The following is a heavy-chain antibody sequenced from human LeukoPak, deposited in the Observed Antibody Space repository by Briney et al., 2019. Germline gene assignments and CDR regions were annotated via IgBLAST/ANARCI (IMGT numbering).Heavy chain of an antibody. Sequence: ASVKVSCKASGYTFTGYYMHWVRQAPGQGLEWMGWINPNSGGTNYAQKFQGRVTMTRDTSISTAYMELSRLRSDDTAVYYCARATYYYDSSGYSIPFDYWGQGTLVTVSS. V-gene: IGHV1-2*02. CDR1: GYTFTGYY. CDR3: ARATYYYDSSGYSIPFDY. J-gene: IGHJ4*02. CDR2: INPNSGGT. D-gene: IGHD3-22*01.